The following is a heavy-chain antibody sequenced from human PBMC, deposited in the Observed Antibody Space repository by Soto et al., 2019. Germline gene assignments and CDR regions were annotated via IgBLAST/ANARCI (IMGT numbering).Heavy chain of an antibody. CDR1: GGSISSSSYY. Sequence: PSETLSLTCTVSGGSISSSSYYWGWIRQPPGKGLEWIGSIYYSGSTNYNPSLKSRVTISVDTSKNQFSLKLSSVTAADTAVYYCAGSSSSVLLFDYWGQGTLVTVSS. CDR3: AGSSSSVLLFDY. CDR2: IYYSGST. D-gene: IGHD6-6*01. V-gene: IGHV4-39*07. J-gene: IGHJ4*02.